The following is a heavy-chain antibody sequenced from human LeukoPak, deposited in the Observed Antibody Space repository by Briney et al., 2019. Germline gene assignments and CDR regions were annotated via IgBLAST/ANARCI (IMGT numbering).Heavy chain of an antibody. V-gene: IGHV3-48*04. CDR2: ISFSSSTI. CDR1: GFTFRSYS. J-gene: IGHJ6*03. CDR3: ARDASYYYYMDV. Sequence: GGSLRLSCAASGFTFRSYSMNWLRQAPGKGLEWVSYISFSSSTIYYADSVKGRFTISRDNAQNSLYLQLNSLRAEDTAIYYCARDASYYYYMDVWGKGTTVTVSS. D-gene: IGHD2-15*01.